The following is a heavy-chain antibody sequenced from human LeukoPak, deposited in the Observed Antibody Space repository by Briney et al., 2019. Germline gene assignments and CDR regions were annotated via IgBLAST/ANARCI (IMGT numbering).Heavy chain of an antibody. J-gene: IGHJ4*02. D-gene: IGHD3-10*01. CDR2: VRGGGDYT. Sequence: GGSLRLSCSASQFTFSYYAMTWVRQAPGKGLEWVSGVRGGGDYTYYADSVRGRFTISRDTSKNTLYLQLNSLRVEDTAVYYCAKEIYAYGSRGFDYWGQGTLVTVSS. CDR3: AKEIYAYGSRGFDY. CDR1: QFTFSYYA. V-gene: IGHV3-23*01.